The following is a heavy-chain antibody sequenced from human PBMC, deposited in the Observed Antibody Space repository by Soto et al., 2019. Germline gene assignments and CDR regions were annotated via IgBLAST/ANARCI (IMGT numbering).Heavy chain of an antibody. Sequence: QVQLVESGGGVVQPGRSLRLSCAASGFTFSPYGMHWVRQAPGKGLEWVAVISFDGSNKYYADSVKGRFTISRDNSKNTLYLQMNSLRAEDTAVYYCAKDETYYFDYWAQGTLVTVSS. CDR2: ISFDGSNK. J-gene: IGHJ4*02. CDR1: GFTFSPYG. CDR3: AKDETYYFDY. V-gene: IGHV3-30*18.